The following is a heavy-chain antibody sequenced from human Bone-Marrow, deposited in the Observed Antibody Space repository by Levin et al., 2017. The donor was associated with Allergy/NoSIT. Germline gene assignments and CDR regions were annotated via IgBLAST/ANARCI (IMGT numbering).Heavy chain of an antibody. CDR3: AVSYDYVWGSYRAPFDY. Sequence: SETLSLTCAVSGGSIGRGGHYWSWIRQHPGKGLEWDGYMYYSGTTSYNPSLKSRLTISVDTSKNQFSLKLSSVTAADTAVYYCAVSYDYVWGSYRAPFDYWGPGTLVTVSS. CDR2: MYYSGTT. J-gene: IGHJ4*02. D-gene: IGHD3-16*02. CDR1: GGSIGRGGHY. V-gene: IGHV4-31*11.